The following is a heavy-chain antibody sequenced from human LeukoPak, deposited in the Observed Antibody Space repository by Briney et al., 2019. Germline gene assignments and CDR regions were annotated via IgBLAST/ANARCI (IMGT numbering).Heavy chain of an antibody. CDR2: IYYSGST. CDR3: ARAGYSYEPFGY. Sequence: PSETLSLTCTVSGGSISSYYWSWIRQPPGKGLEWIGYIYYSGSTNYNPSLKSRVTISVDTSKNQFSLKLSSVTAADTAVYYCARAGYSYEPFGYWGQGTLVTVSS. D-gene: IGHD5-18*01. J-gene: IGHJ4*02. V-gene: IGHV4-59*01. CDR1: GGSISSYY.